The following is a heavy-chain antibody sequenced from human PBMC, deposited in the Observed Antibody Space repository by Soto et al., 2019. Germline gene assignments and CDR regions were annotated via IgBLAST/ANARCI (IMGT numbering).Heavy chain of an antibody. CDR1: GGSLSSYY. CDR3: SPFWSGYSQNLFAP. CDR2: IHYSGST. D-gene: IGHD3-3*01. V-gene: IGHV4-59*01. J-gene: IGHJ5*02. Sequence: SETLSLTCTVSGGSLSSYYWGWIRLPPGKRLEWIGYIHYSGSTNYNPSLRSRVTISVDTPMNQFSLKVNSMTAADTAVYYCSPFWSGYSQNLFAPPGQGTLVPVPP.